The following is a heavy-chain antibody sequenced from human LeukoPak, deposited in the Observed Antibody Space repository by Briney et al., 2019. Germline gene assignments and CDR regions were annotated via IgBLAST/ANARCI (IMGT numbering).Heavy chain of an antibody. J-gene: IGHJ5*02. D-gene: IGHD1-26*01. CDR2: MNPNSGNT. CDR1: GYIFTNHD. V-gene: IGHV1-8*03. CDR3: TSGRVGVTQWFDP. Sequence: GASVTVSCTASGYIFTNHDINWVRQAAGQGLEWMGWMNPNSGNTGYAQKFQGRVTITRNTSISTAYIELSNLRSEDTAVYFCTSGRVGVTQWFDPWGQGTLVVVSS.